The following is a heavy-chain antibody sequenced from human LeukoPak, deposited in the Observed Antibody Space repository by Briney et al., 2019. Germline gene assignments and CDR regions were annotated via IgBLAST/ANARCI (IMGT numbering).Heavy chain of an antibody. J-gene: IGHJ3*02. Sequence: SETLSLTCAVYGGSFSGYYWSWIRQPPGKGLEWIGEISHSGTTNYNPSLKSRVTISVDKSKNQFSLKLSSVTAADTAVYYCARDDFDSRAFDIWGQGTMVTVSS. CDR2: ISHSGTT. CDR1: GGSFSGYY. V-gene: IGHV4-34*01. D-gene: IGHD3-22*01. CDR3: ARDDFDSRAFDI.